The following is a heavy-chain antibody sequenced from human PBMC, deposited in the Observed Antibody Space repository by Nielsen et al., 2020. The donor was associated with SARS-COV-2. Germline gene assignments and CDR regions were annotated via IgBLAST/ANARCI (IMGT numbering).Heavy chain of an antibody. J-gene: IGHJ4*02. D-gene: IGHD3-22*01. V-gene: IGHV3-30*18. CDR3: AKDDTARITMIVVVIGFDY. CDR1: GFTFSSYG. CDR2: ISYDGSNK. Sequence: GESLKISCAASGFTFSSYGMHWVRQAPGKGLEWVAVISYDGSNKYYADSVKGRFTISRDNSKNTLYLQMNSLRAEDTAVYYCAKDDTARITMIVVVIGFDYWGQGTLVTVSS.